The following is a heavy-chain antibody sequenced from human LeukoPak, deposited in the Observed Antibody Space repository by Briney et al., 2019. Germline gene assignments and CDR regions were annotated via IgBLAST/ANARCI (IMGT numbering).Heavy chain of an antibody. J-gene: IGHJ4*02. D-gene: IGHD1-1*01. CDR2: IIPSDGFT. CDR3: ARIPGTTGLGYYFDY. CDR1: GYTFSSYY. V-gene: IGHV1-46*01. Sequence: ASVKVSCKASGYTFSSYYVHWVRQAPGQGLEWMGMIIPSDGFTSYAQKFQGRVTMTRDMSTSTVYMELSSLRSDDTAVYYCARIPGTTGLGYYFDYWGQGTLVTVSS.